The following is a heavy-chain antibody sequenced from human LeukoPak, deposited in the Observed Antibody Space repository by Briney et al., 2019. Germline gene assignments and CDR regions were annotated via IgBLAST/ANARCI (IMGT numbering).Heavy chain of an antibody. CDR3: AKDVYAGGFDY. V-gene: IGHV3-23*01. Sequence: PGGSLTLSCAASGFTFSSYAMSCVRQAPGKGLEWVSAIYCSGGSTYYADPVRGLFTISRDNSKNTVYLQMNSLRAEDAAVYHCAKDVYAGGFDYWGEGTLVTVS. J-gene: IGHJ4*02. CDR2: IYCSGGST. D-gene: IGHD2/OR15-2a*01. CDR1: GFTFSSYA.